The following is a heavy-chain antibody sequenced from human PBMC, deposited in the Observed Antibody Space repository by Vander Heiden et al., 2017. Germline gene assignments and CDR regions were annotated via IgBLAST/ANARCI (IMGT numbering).Heavy chain of an antibody. V-gene: IGHV2-26*01. CDR3: ARILRNVYDYEISGYFYFDY. CDR1: GFSLSHARLG. Sequence: QVTLKESGPVLVKPTETLTLTCTVSGFSLSHARLGVSWIRQHPGKALEWLAHIFSNDEKSYSTSLKSSLTISKDTSKSQVFLTMTNMDPVDTATYYCARILRNVYDYEISGYFYFDYWVDGTLVTVAS. D-gene: IGHD3-22*01. J-gene: IGHJ4*01. CDR2: IFSNDEK.